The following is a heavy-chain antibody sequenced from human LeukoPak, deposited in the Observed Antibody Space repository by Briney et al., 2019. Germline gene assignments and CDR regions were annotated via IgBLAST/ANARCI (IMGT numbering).Heavy chain of an antibody. D-gene: IGHD6-13*01. Sequence: PSETLSLTCTVSGGSISSYYRSWIRQSPGKGLEWIGYLYYSGSTNYNPSLKSRVTISVDTSKNQLSLKLSSVTAADTAVYYCARGWYGNTWRGSMDVWGQGTTVTVSS. CDR1: GGSISSYY. J-gene: IGHJ6*02. CDR2: LYYSGST. CDR3: ARGWYGNTWRGSMDV. V-gene: IGHV4-59*01.